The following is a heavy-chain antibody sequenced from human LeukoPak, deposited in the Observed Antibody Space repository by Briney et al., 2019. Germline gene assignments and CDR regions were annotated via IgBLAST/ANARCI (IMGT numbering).Heavy chain of an antibody. J-gene: IGHJ3*02. D-gene: IGHD6-19*01. CDR1: GVTISSYA. CDR3: ARPSKRQWLASRLSYDAFDI. V-gene: IGHV3-30-3*01. Sequence: GGSLSLSCAASGVTISSYAMHWVRQAPGKGLERVAVISYYGSNKYYADSAKGRFTTSRDNSKNTLYLQMNSLRAEDTAVYYCARPSKRQWLASRLSYDAFDIWGQGTMVTVSS. CDR2: ISYYGSNK.